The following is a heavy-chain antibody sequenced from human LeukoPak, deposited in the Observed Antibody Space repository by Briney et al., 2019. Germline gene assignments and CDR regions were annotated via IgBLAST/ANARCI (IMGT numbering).Heavy chain of an antibody. CDR2: MNPNSGNT. J-gene: IGHJ4*02. D-gene: IGHD3-10*01. V-gene: IGHV1-8*01. CDR3: ARNVPSTGDFVY. Sequence: ASVKVSCKASGYTFTSYDINWVRQATGQGLEWMGWMNPNSGNTGYAQKFQGRVTMTRDTSISTAYMELGSLTSEDTAVYYCARNVPSTGDFVYWGQGTLVTVSS. CDR1: GYTFTSYD.